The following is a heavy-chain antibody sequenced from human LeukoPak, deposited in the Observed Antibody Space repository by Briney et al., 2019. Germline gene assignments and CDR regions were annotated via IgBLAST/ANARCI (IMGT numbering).Heavy chain of an antibody. CDR3: ARDQVSLWFGEFHAFDI. D-gene: IGHD3-10*01. CDR1: GYTFTSYY. V-gene: IGHV1-46*01. Sequence: ASVKVSCKASGYTFTSYYMHWVRQAPGQGLEWMGIINPSGGSTNYAQKLQGRVTMTTDTSTSTAYMELRSLRSDDTAVYYCARDQVSLWFGEFHAFDIWGQGTMVTVSS. CDR2: INPSGGST. J-gene: IGHJ3*02.